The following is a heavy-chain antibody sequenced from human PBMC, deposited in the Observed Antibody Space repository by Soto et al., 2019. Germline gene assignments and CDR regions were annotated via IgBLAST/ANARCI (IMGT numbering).Heavy chain of an antibody. J-gene: IGHJ6*03. Sequence: ESGPTLVNPTQTLTLTCTFSGFSLSTSGVGVGWIRQPPGKALEWLALIYWDDDKRYSPSLKSRLTITKDTSKNQVVLTMTNMDPVDTATYYCAHRVVPAALRYYYYMDVWGKGTTVTVSS. V-gene: IGHV2-5*02. D-gene: IGHD2-2*01. CDR2: IYWDDDK. CDR1: GFSLSTSGVG. CDR3: AHRVVPAALRYYYYMDV.